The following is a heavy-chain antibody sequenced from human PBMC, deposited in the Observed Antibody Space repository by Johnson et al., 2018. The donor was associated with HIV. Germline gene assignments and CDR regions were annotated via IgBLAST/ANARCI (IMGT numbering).Heavy chain of an antibody. V-gene: IGHV3-9*01. CDR2: ISWNSGSK. Sequence: VQLVESGGGVVRPGGSLRLSCAASGFTFDDYAMHGVRQAPGKGLEWVSGISWNSGSKGYADSVKGRFTISRDNAKNSLYLQMNSLRAEDTAVYYCAKVGATVITPRGEAFDIWGQGTMVTVSS. CDR1: GFTFDDYA. J-gene: IGHJ3*02. CDR3: AKVGATVITPRGEAFDI. D-gene: IGHD4-23*01.